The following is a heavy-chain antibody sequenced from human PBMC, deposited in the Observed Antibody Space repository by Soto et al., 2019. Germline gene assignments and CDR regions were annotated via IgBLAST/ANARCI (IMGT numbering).Heavy chain of an antibody. CDR1: GFSLTTRRVG. Sequence: QITLKESGPTLVTPTQPLTLTCTFSGFSLTTRRVGVGWIRQPPGKALEWLAIIYWDDDKRYSPSLKSRLAITKDTSKHQVVLTMTTLDPVDTATYYCAHVMITFGGVVGLDAFDVWGQGTMVAVSS. J-gene: IGHJ3*01. D-gene: IGHD3-16*02. V-gene: IGHV2-5*02. CDR2: IYWDDDK. CDR3: AHVMITFGGVVGLDAFDV.